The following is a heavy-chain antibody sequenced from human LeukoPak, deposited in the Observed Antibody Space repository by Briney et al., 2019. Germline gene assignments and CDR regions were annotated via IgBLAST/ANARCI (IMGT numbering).Heavy chain of an antibody. CDR2: INHGGGT. D-gene: IGHD6-6*01. Sequence: SETLSLTCAVYGGSSSGYYWSWIRQPPGKGLEWIGEINHGGGTNYNPSLKSRVTISVDTSKNQFSLKLSSVTAADTAVYYCARGRLFVVDWGQGTLVTVSS. CDR1: GGSSSGYY. CDR3: ARGRLFVVD. V-gene: IGHV4-34*01. J-gene: IGHJ4*02.